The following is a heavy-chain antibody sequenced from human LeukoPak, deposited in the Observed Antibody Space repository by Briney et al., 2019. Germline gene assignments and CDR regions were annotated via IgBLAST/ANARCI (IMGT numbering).Heavy chain of an antibody. CDR3: ARSIAVAGTIDY. CDR1: GFTFSSYS. D-gene: IGHD6-19*01. V-gene: IGHV3-21*01. CDR2: ISSSSSYI. J-gene: IGHJ4*02. Sequence: GGSLRLSCAASGFTFSSYSMNWVRQAPGKGLEWVSSISSSSSYIYYADSAKGRFTISRDNAKNSLYLQMNSLRAEDTAVYYCARSIAVAGTIDYWGQGTLVTVSS.